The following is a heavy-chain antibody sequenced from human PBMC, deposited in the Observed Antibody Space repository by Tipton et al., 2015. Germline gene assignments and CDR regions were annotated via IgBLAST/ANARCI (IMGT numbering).Heavy chain of an antibody. CDR2: IVPIFGTT. V-gene: IGHV1-69*01. CDR3: ASDRVITFGGVLDY. D-gene: IGHD3-16*01. Sequence: QSGPEVKEPGSSVKVSCKASGGILNTYSITWVRQAPGEGLEWMGGIVPIFGTTKYAQNFQGRLTITADESTTTAYMELSSLTFEDTAVYYCASDRVITFGGVLDYWGQGTLVTVSS. CDR1: GGILNTYS. J-gene: IGHJ4*02.